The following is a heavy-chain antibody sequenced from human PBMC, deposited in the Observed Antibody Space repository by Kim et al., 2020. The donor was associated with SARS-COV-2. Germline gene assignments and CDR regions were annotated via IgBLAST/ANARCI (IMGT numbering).Heavy chain of an antibody. D-gene: IGHD2-2*01. CDR3: ARDSCSSTSCYLGLRFDP. J-gene: IGHJ5*02. Sequence: KVHLTISRDNAKNSLYLQMNSLGAEDTAVYYCARDSCSSTSCYLGLRFDPWGQGTLVTVSS. V-gene: IGHV3-11*05.